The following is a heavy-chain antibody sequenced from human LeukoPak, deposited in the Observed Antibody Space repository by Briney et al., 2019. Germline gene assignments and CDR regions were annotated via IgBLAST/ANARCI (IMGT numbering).Heavy chain of an antibody. CDR3: ARDGATITGHNWFDP. CDR1: GGSISSYY. Sequence: SETLSLTCTVSGGSISSYYWSWIRQPPGKGLEWIGYIYYSGNTNYNSSLKSRVTISVDTSKNQISLKLNSVTAADTAVYYCARDGATITGHNWFDPWGQGTLVTVSS. V-gene: IGHV4-59*01. D-gene: IGHD5-24*01. J-gene: IGHJ5*02. CDR2: IYYSGNT.